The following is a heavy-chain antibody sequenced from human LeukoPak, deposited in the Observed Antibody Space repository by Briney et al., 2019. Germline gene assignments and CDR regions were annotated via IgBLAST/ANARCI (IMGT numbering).Heavy chain of an antibody. D-gene: IGHD2-2*01. J-gene: IGHJ4*02. CDR3: ANHLACGSTSCPPFDY. CDR2: MNPNSGNT. Sequence: ASVKVSCKASGYTFTSYDINWVRQATGQGREWMGWMNPNSGNTGYAQKFQGRVTMTRNTSISTAYMELSSLRSEDTAVYYCANHLACGSTSCPPFDYWGQGTLVTVSS. CDR1: GYTFTSYD. V-gene: IGHV1-8*01.